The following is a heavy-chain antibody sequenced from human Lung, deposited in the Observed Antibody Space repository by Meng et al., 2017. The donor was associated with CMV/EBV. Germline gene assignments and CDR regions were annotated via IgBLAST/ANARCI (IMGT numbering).Heavy chain of an antibody. J-gene: IGHJ4*02. V-gene: IGHV1-18*01. D-gene: IGHD2-15*01. Sequence: VLLLQSGPEVKKPGASVRVSCKASGYTFGSYGICWVRQAPGQGLEWMGWFVNYVDTYPAPKFQGRVIMTTDTHTNTAFMELRSLTSDDTAVYYCASGTPGRSYCDYWGQGTLVTVSS. CDR1: GYTFGSYG. CDR2: FVNYVDT. CDR3: ASGTPGRSYCDY.